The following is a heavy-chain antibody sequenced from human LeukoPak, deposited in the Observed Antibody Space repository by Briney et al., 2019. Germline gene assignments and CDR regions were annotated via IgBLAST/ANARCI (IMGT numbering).Heavy chain of an antibody. CDR2: MNPNSGNT. V-gene: IGHV1-8*01. CDR3: ARGGKFYYDSSGYSWGFDY. Sequence: ASVKVSFKASGYTFTSYDINWVRQATGQGLEWMGWMNPNSGNTGYAQKFQGRVTITRNTSISTAYMELSSLRSEDTAVYYCARGGKFYYDSSGYSWGFDYWGQGTLVTVSS. D-gene: IGHD3-22*01. CDR1: GYTFTSYD. J-gene: IGHJ4*02.